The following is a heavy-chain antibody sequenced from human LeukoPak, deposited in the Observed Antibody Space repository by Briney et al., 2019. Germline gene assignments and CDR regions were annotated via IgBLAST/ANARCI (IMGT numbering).Heavy chain of an antibody. V-gene: IGHV1-18*01. J-gene: IGHJ5*02. CDR3: ARDLLVGATRGNWFDP. CDR1: GYTFTSYG. D-gene: IGHD1-26*01. CDR2: ISAYNGNT. Sequence: ASVKVSCKASGYTFTSYGISWVRQAPGQGLEWMGWISAYNGNTNYAQKLQGRVTMTTDTSTSTAYMELRSLRSDDTAVYYCARDLLVGATRGNWFDPWGQGTLVTASS.